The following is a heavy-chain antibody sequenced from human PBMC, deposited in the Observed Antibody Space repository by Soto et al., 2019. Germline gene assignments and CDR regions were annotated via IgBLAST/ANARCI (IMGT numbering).Heavy chain of an antibody. CDR3: AKVILATGYDILTGYYKPYYYYGMDV. J-gene: IGHJ6*02. V-gene: IGHV3-23*01. Sequence: GGSLRLSCAASGFTFSSYAMSWVRQAPGKGLEWVSAISGSGGSTYYADSVKGRFTISRDNSKNTLYLQMNSLRAEDTAVYYCAKVILATGYDILTGYYKPYYYYGMDVWGQGTTVTVSS. CDR2: ISGSGGST. D-gene: IGHD3-9*01. CDR1: GFTFSSYA.